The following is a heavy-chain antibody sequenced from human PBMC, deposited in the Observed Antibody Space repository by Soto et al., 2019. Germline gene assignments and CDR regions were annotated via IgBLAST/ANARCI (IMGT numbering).Heavy chain of an antibody. CDR2: ISGSGGST. CDR1: GFTFSSYA. D-gene: IGHD3-16*02. Sequence: EVQLLESGGGLVQPGGSLRLSCAASGFTFSSYAMSWVRQAPGKGLEWVSAISGSGGSTYYADSVKGRFTISRDNSKNTMYLQMNSLRAEDTAVYYCAKWAAFGGVIPKGGPDWGQGTLVTVSS. J-gene: IGHJ4*02. V-gene: IGHV3-23*01. CDR3: AKWAAFGGVIPKGGPD.